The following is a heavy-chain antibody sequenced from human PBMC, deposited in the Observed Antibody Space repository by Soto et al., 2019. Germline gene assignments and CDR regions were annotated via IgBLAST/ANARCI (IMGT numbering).Heavy chain of an antibody. Sequence: PSETLSLTCTVSGGSISSYYWSWIRQPPGKGLEWIGYIYYSGSTNYNPSLKSRVTISVDTSKNQFSLKLSSVTAADTAVYYCARVGILTGYDWFEPWGQGTLVTVSS. J-gene: IGHJ5*02. D-gene: IGHD3-9*01. CDR1: GGSISSYY. CDR3: ARVGILTGYDWFEP. V-gene: IGHV4-59*01. CDR2: IYYSGST.